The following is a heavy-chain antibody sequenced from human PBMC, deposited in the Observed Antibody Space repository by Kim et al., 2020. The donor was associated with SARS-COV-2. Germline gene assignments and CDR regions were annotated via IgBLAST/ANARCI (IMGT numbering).Heavy chain of an antibody. CDR3: ARGSLAMGSGWYPHQFDY. CDR1: GFTFSDYY. V-gene: IGHV3-11*01. J-gene: IGHJ4*02. D-gene: IGHD6-19*01. Sequence: GGSLRLSCAASGFTFSDYYMSWIRQAPGKGLEWVSYISSSGSTIYYADSVKGRFTISRDNAKNSLYLQMNSLRAEDTAVYYCARGSLAMGSGWYPHQFDYWGQGTLVTVSS. CDR2: ISSSGSTI.